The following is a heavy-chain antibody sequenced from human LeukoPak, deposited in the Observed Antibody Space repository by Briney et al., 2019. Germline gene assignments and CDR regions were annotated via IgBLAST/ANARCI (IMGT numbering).Heavy chain of an antibody. D-gene: IGHD1-1*01. CDR1: GFTFSSYE. J-gene: IGHJ6*03. V-gene: IGHV3-48*03. CDR2: ISSSGSTI. CDR3: AREIRRWKNYYYYYMDV. Sequence: GGSLRLSCAASGFTFSSYEMNWVRQAPGKGLEWVSYISSSGSTIYYADSVKGRFTISRDNAKNSLYLQMNSLRADDTAVYYCAREIRRWKNYYYYYMDVWGKGTTVTVSS.